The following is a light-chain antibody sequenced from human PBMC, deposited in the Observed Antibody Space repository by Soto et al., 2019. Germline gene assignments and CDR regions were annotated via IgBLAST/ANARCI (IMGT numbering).Light chain of an antibody. CDR3: SLYTSENTYV. CDR1: STDFVSYNR. Sequence: SALTQPPSVSGSPGQSVTISCTGTSTDFVSYNRASWYQQPPGTAPKLIIYEASNRPSGVPDRFSGSKSGNTASLTISGLQAADEADYYCSLYTSENTYVFGTGTKVTVL. V-gene: IGLV2-18*01. CDR2: EAS. J-gene: IGLJ1*01.